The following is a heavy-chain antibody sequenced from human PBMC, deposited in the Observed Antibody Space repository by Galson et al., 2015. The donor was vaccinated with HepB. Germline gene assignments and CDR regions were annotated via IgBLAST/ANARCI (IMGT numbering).Heavy chain of an antibody. CDR2: INPSGGST. V-gene: IGHV1-46*01. CDR1: GYTFTSYY. CDR3: ARDSQEDYSKSPILIDY. J-gene: IGHJ4*02. D-gene: IGHD4-11*01. Sequence: SVKVSCKASGYTFTSYYMHWVRQAPGQGLEWMGIINPSGGSTSYAQKFQGRVTMTRDTSTSTVYMELSSLRSEDTAVYYCARDSQEDYSKSPILIDYWGQGTLVTVSS.